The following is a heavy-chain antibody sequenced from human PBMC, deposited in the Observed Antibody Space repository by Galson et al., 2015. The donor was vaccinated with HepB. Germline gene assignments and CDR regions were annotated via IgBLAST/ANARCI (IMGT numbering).Heavy chain of an antibody. Sequence: QSGAEVKKPGESLRISCKGSGYSFTSYWISWVRQMPGKGLEWMGRIDPSDSYTNYSPSFQGHVTISADKSISTAYLQWSSLKASDTAMYYCARRVRGSGSYLWAFDIWRQGTMVTASS. D-gene: IGHD1-26*01. V-gene: IGHV5-10-1*01. J-gene: IGHJ3*02. CDR1: GYSFTSYW. CDR2: IDPSDSYT. CDR3: ARRVRGSGSYLWAFDI.